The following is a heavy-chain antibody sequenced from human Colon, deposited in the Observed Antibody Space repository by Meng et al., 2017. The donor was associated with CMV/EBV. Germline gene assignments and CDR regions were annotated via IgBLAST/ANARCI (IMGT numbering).Heavy chain of an antibody. Sequence: QGQRQQWGAGLLKPSETLSLTCALYGGSFSPYYWSWIRQSPGKGLEWIAEIDHTGSTNYNPSLKSRVTISIDTSNSHFSLNLTSATAADTAVYYCARGGGTPIRGVLPFDFWGQGTLVTVSS. CDR1: GGSFSPYY. CDR2: IDHTGST. D-gene: IGHD3-10*01. J-gene: IGHJ4*02. V-gene: IGHV4-34*01. CDR3: ARGGGTPIRGVLPFDF.